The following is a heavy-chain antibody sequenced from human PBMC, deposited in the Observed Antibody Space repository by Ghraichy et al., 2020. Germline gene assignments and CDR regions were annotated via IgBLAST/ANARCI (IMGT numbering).Heavy chain of an antibody. CDR3: ARRYFDS. Sequence: LSRTCVASGFTFSDYWMQWVRQAPGKGLEWVANIRQDGNEKYYVDSVKGRFTISRDNARNSLYLQMNSLRAEDTAVYYCARRYFDSWGQGTLVTVSS. CDR2: IRQDGNEK. CDR1: GFTFSDYW. V-gene: IGHV3-7*03. J-gene: IGHJ4*02.